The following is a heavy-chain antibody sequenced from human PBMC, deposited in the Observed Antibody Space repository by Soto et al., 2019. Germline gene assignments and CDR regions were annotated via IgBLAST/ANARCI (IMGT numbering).Heavy chain of an antibody. CDR1: GGTFSSYT. D-gene: IGHD5-18*01. CDR3: ARVVSENSGLRDTAMVTDDAWFDP. J-gene: IGHJ5*02. Sequence: GASVKVSCKASGGTFSSYTISWVRQAPGQGLEWMGRIIPILGIANYAQKFQGRVTITADKSTSTAYMELSSLRSEDTAVYYCARVVSENSGLRDTAMVTDDAWFDPWGQGTLVTVSS. CDR2: IIPILGIA. V-gene: IGHV1-69*02.